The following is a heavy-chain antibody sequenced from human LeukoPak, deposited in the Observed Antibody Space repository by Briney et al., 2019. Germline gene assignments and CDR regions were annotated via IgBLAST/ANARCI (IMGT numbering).Heavy chain of an antibody. Sequence: SVKVSCKASGGTFSSYAISWVRQAPGQGLEWMGGIIPIFGTANYAQKFQGRVTITADESTSTAYMELSSLRSEDTAVYYCARGPYYYDSSGYYQGYYYYGMDVWGQGTTVTVSS. V-gene: IGHV1-69*01. D-gene: IGHD3-22*01. CDR1: GGTFSSYA. CDR2: IIPIFGTA. CDR3: ARGPYYYDSSGYYQGYYYYGMDV. J-gene: IGHJ6*02.